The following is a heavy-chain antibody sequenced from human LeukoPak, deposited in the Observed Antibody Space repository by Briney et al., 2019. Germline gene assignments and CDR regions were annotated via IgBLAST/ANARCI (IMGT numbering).Heavy chain of an antibody. CDR3: ARAGGDTMVRGVNVYYYMDV. V-gene: IGHV3-48*03. CDR1: GFTFSSYE. J-gene: IGHJ6*03. D-gene: IGHD3-10*01. CDR2: ISSSGSTI. Sequence: PGGSLRLSCAASGFTFSSYEMNWVRQAPGKGLEWVSYISSSGSTIYYADSVKGRFTISRDNAKNSLYLQMNSLRAEDTAVYYCARAGGDTMVRGVNVYYYMDVWGKGTTVTISS.